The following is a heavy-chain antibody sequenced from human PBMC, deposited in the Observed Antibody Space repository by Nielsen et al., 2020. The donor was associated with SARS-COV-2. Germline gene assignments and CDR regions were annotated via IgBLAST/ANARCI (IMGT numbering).Heavy chain of an antibody. J-gene: IGHJ6*02. CDR2: ISHSGNYM. D-gene: IGHD5-18*01. CDR1: GFTFSDYY. Sequence: GESLKISCAASGFTFSDYYMSWIRQAPGKGLEWVSYISHSGNYMIYADSVKGRLTISRDNARNSWYLQMNSLGAEDTAGYYCARTGRNMVNYYGMDVWGQGTTVTVSS. CDR3: ARTGRNMVNYYGMDV. V-gene: IGHV3-11*03.